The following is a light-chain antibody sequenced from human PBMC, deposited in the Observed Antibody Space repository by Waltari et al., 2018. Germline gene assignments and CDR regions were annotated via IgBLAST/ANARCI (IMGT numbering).Light chain of an antibody. CDR3: CSYAGSSILYV. Sequence: YQPDPGKATQLMVYEVSKRPAGVSTRFSASKSGNTAALTISGLQAEDEADYYCCSYAGSSILYVFGTGTRVTVL. J-gene: IGLJ1*01. V-gene: IGLV2-23*02. CDR2: EVS.